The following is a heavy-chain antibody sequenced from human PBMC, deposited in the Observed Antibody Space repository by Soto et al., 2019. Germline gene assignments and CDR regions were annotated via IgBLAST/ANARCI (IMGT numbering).Heavy chain of an antibody. Sequence: PGGSLRLSCAASGFTFSSYSMNWVRQAPGKGLEWVSYISSSSSTIYYADSVKGRFTISRDNAKNSLYLQMNSLRDEDTAVYYCAREIDYDFWSGYYRAFSAFDIWGQGTMVTVSS. CDR3: AREIDYDFWSGYYRAFSAFDI. CDR1: GFTFSSYS. V-gene: IGHV3-48*02. D-gene: IGHD3-3*01. CDR2: ISSSSSTI. J-gene: IGHJ3*02.